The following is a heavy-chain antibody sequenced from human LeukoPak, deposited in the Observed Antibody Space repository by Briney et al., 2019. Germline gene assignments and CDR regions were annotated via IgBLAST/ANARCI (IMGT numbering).Heavy chain of an antibody. CDR2: IYYSGST. CDR3: ARASPYSSGWYYFDY. Sequence: SETLSLTCTVSGGSISSYYWSWIRQPPGKGLEWIGYIYYSGSTNYNPSLKSRVTISVDTSKNQFSLKLSSVTAADTAVYHCARASPYSSGWYYFDYWGQGTLVTVSS. V-gene: IGHV4-59*01. D-gene: IGHD6-19*01. J-gene: IGHJ4*02. CDR1: GGSISSYY.